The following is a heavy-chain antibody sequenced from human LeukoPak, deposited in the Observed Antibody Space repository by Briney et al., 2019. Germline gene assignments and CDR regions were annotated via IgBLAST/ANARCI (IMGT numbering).Heavy chain of an antibody. CDR2: IYYSGST. D-gene: IGHD4-17*01. CDR3: ASSMTTEYYFDY. V-gene: IGHV4-59*01. Sequence: PSETLSLTCTVSGGSISSYYWSWIRQPPGKGLEWIGYIYYSGSTNYNPSLKSRVTISVDTSKNQFSLKLSSVTAADTAVYYCASSMTTEYYFDYWGQGTLVTVSS. CDR1: GGSISSYY. J-gene: IGHJ4*02.